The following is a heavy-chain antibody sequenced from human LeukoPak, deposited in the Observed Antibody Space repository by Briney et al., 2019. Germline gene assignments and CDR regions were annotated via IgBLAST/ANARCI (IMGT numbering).Heavy chain of an antibody. CDR1: GGSISSYY. Sequence: PSETLSLTCTVSGGSISSYYWSWLRQPPGKGLEWIGYIYYSGSTNYNPSLKSRVTISVDTSKNQFSLKLSSVTAADTAVYYCARSVWYHIQTLYFDYWGQGTLVTVSS. D-gene: IGHD2-2*01. V-gene: IGHV4-59*01. J-gene: IGHJ4*02. CDR2: IYYSGST. CDR3: ARSVWYHIQTLYFDY.